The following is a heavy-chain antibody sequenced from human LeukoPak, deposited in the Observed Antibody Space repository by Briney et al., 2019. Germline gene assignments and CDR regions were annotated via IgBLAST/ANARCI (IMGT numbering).Heavy chain of an antibody. CDR1: GGTFSSYA. CDR3: ARGRSNVDTAMVY. J-gene: IGHJ4*02. CDR2: IIPIFGTA. V-gene: IGHV1-69*13. Sequence: SVKVSCKASGGTFSSYAISWVRQAPGQGLEWMGGIIPIFGTANYAQKFQGRVTISADESTSTAYMELSSLRSEDTAVYYCARGRSNVDTAMVYWGQGTLVTVSS. D-gene: IGHD5-18*01.